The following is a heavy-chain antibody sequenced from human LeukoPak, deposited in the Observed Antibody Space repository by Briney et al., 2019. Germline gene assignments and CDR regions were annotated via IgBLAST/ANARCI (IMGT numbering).Heavy chain of an antibody. V-gene: IGHV4-39*01. CDR1: GGSISSSSYY. CDR2: IYYSGST. J-gene: IGHJ4*02. CDR3: ARHAYYDFWSASY. Sequence: SETLSLTCTVSGGSISSSSYYWGWIRQPPGKGLEWIGSIYYSGSTYYNPSLKSRLTLSVDTYKNQFSLKLSSVTAADTAVYYCARHAYYDFWSASYWGQGTLVTVSS. D-gene: IGHD3-3*01.